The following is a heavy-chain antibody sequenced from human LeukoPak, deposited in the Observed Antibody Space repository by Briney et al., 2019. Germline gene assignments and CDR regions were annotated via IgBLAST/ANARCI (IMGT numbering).Heavy chain of an antibody. J-gene: IGHJ4*02. Sequence: PSETLSLTCTVSGGSISSYYWSWIRQPPGKGLEWIGEINHSGSTNYNPSLKSRVTISVDTSKNQFSLKLSSVTAADTAVYYCARESPIHTAMVTARHRDPYYFDYWGQGTLVTVSS. CDR1: GGSISSYY. V-gene: IGHV4-34*01. CDR2: INHSGST. D-gene: IGHD5-18*01. CDR3: ARESPIHTAMVTARHRDPYYFDY.